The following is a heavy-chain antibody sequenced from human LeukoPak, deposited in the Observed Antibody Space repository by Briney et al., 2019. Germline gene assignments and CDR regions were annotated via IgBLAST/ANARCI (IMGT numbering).Heavy chain of an antibody. Sequence: SETLSLTCSVSGDSTSYFYWSWIRQPPGKGLEWIGSIYYIGSTNYNPSLTSRVTISIDTSKNHISLKLSSVSAADTGVYYCARHEGTGALDALDIWGQGTMVIVSS. D-gene: IGHD7-27*01. CDR2: IYYIGST. CDR1: GDSTSYFY. V-gene: IGHV4-59*08. J-gene: IGHJ3*02. CDR3: ARHEGTGALDALDI.